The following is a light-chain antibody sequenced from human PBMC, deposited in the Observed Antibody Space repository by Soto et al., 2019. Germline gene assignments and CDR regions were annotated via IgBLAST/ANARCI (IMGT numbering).Light chain of an antibody. J-gene: IGKJ1*01. CDR3: QQYNNWPSWT. CDR1: QSVSNK. Sequence: RGMTQSQDPLSVSPGERATLSCRASQSVSNKLVWYQQKPGQAPRLLIYGASNRATGIPDRFSGSGSGKEFTLTISSLQSEDSAVYYCQQYNNWPSWTFGQGTKVDIK. CDR2: GAS. V-gene: IGKV3D-15*01.